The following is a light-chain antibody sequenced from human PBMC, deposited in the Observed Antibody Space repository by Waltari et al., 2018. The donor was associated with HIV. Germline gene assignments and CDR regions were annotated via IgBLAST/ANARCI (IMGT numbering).Light chain of an antibody. Sequence: QSALTQPRPVSGSPGQSVTISCTGSSSAVGGFDSVSWYQHHPGKAHKLVIYAVSERPSGVTDRFSGSKSGITASLTISGLQAEDETDDYSCSYAGNHKYVFGSGTRVTVL. CDR1: SSAVGGFDS. V-gene: IGLV2-11*01. J-gene: IGLJ1*01. CDR3: CSYAGNHKYV. CDR2: AVS.